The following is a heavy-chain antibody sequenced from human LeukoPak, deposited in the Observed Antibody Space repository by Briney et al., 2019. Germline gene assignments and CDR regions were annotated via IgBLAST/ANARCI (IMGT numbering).Heavy chain of an antibody. CDR2: IYYSGST. D-gene: IGHD3-9*01. V-gene: IGHV4-39*07. Sequence: SETLPLTCTVSGGSISSSSYYWGWIRQPPGKGLEWIGSIYYSGSTYYNPSLKSRVTISVDTSKNQFSLKLSSVTAADTAVYYCARVDTERYFDWLLYVGYAFDIWGQGTMVTVSS. CDR3: ARVDTERYFDWLLYVGYAFDI. CDR1: GGSISSSSYY. J-gene: IGHJ3*02.